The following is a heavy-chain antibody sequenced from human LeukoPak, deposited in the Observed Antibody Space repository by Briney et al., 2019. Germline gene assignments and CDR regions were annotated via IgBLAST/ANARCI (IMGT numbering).Heavy chain of an antibody. V-gene: IGHV3-53*01. Sequence: GSLRLSCAASGVTVSDNYMSWVRQAPGKGLEWVAVTVGGGDGTYYADSVKGRFTISRDNSNNTLYLQMNSLRAEDTAVYYCAKLTTSWGQGTLVTVSS. CDR1: GVTVSDNY. D-gene: IGHD4-11*01. CDR3: AKLTTS. J-gene: IGHJ4*02. CDR2: TVGGGDGT.